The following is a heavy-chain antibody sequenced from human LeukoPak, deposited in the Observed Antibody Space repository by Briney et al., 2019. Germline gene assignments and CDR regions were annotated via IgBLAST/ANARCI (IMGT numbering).Heavy chain of an antibody. CDR3: ARDRGYDSGTFDY. J-gene: IGHJ4*02. D-gene: IGHD3-10*01. Sequence: KTSETLSLTCTVSGGSIRSAANSWCWIRQLPGKGLEWIGYIYYSGSTYINPSLESRVTLSMDTSKNQFSLEVNSVTAADTAVYFCARDRGYDSGTFDYWGQGTPVTVSS. V-gene: IGHV4-31*03. CDR2: IYYSGST. CDR1: GGSIRSAANS.